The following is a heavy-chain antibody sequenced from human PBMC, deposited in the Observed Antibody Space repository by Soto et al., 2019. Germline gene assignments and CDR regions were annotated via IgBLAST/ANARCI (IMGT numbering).Heavy chain of an antibody. J-gene: IGHJ6*02. Sequence: QVQLVESGGGVVQPGRSLRLSCAASGFTLNGYAMHWVRQAPGKGLEWVAAISYDGSNKYHADSVKGRFTISRDTSKNTLYLQMNSLRPEDTAVYYCARAPEGMDVWGQGTTVTVSS. CDR2: ISYDGSNK. CDR1: GFTLNGYA. CDR3: ARAPEGMDV. V-gene: IGHV3-30-3*01.